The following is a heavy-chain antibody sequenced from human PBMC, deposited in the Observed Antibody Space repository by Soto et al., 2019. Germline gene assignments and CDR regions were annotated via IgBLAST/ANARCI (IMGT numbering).Heavy chain of an antibody. CDR2: ISGSGGST. J-gene: IGHJ5*02. CDR3: AKRYCRITSCPNWFDP. V-gene: IGHV3-23*01. Sequence: GGSLRLSCAAPGFTFSSYAMRWVRQAPGKGLEWVSAISGSGGSTYYADSVKGRFTISRDNSKNTLYLQMNSLRAEDTAVYYCAKRYCRITSCPNWFDPWGQAILVTVSS. D-gene: IGHD2-2*01. CDR1: GFTFSSYA.